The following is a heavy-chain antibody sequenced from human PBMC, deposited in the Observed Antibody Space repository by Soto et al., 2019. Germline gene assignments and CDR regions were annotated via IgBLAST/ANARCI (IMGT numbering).Heavy chain of an antibody. Sequence: QITLKESGPTLVKPTQTLTLTCTFSGFSLSTSGVGVGWIRQPPGKALEWLALIYWDDDKRYSPSLKSRLTITKDPSKNQVVLTMTNMDPVDTATYYCAHGSAANHPYWFDPWGQGTLVTVSS. CDR3: AHGSAANHPYWFDP. V-gene: IGHV2-5*02. D-gene: IGHD2-2*01. CDR2: IYWDDDK. J-gene: IGHJ5*02. CDR1: GFSLSTSGVG.